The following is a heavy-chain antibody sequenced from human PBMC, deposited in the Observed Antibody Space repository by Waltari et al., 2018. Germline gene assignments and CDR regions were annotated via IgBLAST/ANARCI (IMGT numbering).Heavy chain of an antibody. CDR1: GGSLSSSSYY. CDR2: IYYSGST. V-gene: IGHV4-39*01. Sequence: QLQLQESGPGLVKPSETLSLTYTVSGGSLSSSSYYWGWIRQPPGKGLEWIGSIYYSGSTYYNPSLKSRVTISVDTSKNQFSLKLSSVTAADTAVYYCARLLDWFDPWGQGTLVTVSS. J-gene: IGHJ5*02. CDR3: ARLLDWFDP.